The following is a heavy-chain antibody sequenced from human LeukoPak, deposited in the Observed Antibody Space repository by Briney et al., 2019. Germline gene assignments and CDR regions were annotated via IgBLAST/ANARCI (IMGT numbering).Heavy chain of an antibody. CDR3: ASGSSPPSYFDY. V-gene: IGHV1-69*05. CDR2: IIPIFGTA. CDR1: GGTFSSYA. D-gene: IGHD2-15*01. J-gene: IGHJ4*02. Sequence: ASVKVSCKASGGTFSSYAISWVRQAPGQGLEWMRRIIPIFGTANYAQKFQGRVTITTDESTSTAYMELSSLRSEDTAVYYCASGSSPPSYFDYWGQGTLVTVSS.